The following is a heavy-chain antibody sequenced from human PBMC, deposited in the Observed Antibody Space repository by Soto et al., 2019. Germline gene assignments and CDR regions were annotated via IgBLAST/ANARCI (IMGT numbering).Heavy chain of an antibody. V-gene: IGHV4-31*03. D-gene: IGHD2-2*01. Sequence: QVQLQESGPGLVRPSQTLSLTCTVSGGSISSGGYYWSWIRQHPGKGLEWIGYTYYSGSTYYNPSLKSRVTISVDTSKNQFSLKLSSVTAADTAVYYCARGGRRCPAMDVWGQGTTVTVSS. CDR2: TYYSGST. J-gene: IGHJ6*02. CDR3: ARGGRRCPAMDV. CDR1: GGSISSGGYY.